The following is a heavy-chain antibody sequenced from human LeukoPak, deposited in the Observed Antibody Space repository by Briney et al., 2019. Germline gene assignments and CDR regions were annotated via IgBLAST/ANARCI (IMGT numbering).Heavy chain of an antibody. Sequence: GGSLRLSCAASGFTFSSYAMHWVRQAPGKGLEWVAVISYDGSNRYYADSVKGRFTISRDTYKNTLHLQMNILRAEHTALFCCARVAASAYYDAFDIWGQGTMVTVSS. CDR1: GFTFSSYA. J-gene: IGHJ3*02. CDR2: ISYDGSNR. D-gene: IGHD3-9*01. CDR3: ARVAASAYYDAFDI. V-gene: IGHV3-30*04.